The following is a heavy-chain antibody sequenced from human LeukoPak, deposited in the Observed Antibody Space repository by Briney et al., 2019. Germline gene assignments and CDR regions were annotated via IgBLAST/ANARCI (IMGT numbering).Heavy chain of an antibody. J-gene: IGHJ4*02. V-gene: IGHV4-59*12. CDR2: IYYSGST. CDR1: GGSISSYY. Sequence: SETLSLTCTVSGGSISSYYWSWIRQPPGKGLEWIGYIYYSGSTNYNPSLKSRVTISVDTSKNQFSLKLSSVTAADTAVYYCARPLGYDSSGYYDYWGQGTLVTVSS. D-gene: IGHD3-22*01. CDR3: ARPLGYDSSGYYDY.